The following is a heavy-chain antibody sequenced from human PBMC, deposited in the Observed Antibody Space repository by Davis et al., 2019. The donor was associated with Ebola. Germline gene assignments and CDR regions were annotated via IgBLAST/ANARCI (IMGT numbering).Heavy chain of an antibody. CDR3: ARAGDWGSYYYYGMDV. D-gene: IGHD7-27*01. J-gene: IGHJ6*02. CDR2: INPSGGST. Sequence: ASVKVSCTASGYTFTSYSMHWLRQPPGQGLEWMGIINPSGGSTSYAQKFQGRVTMTRDTSTSTVYMELSSLRSEDTAVYYCARAGDWGSYYYYGMDVWGQGTTVTVSS. V-gene: IGHV1-46*01. CDR1: GYTFTSYS.